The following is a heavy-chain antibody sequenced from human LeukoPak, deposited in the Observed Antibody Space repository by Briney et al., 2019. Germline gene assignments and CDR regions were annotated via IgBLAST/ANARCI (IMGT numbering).Heavy chain of an antibody. CDR1: GFTFSENW. CDR2: INRDGGLT. V-gene: IGHV3-74*01. J-gene: IGHJ3*01. D-gene: IGHD6-13*01. Sequence: GGSVRLSCVASGFTFSENWMHWVRQAPGKGLAWVSHINRDGGLTNYADSVKGRFTISRDNARNTVYLQMSSLRVEDTAIYFCAREEHRLAEAGTSAFDLGGQGTLATVSP. CDR3: AREEHRLAEAGTSAFDL.